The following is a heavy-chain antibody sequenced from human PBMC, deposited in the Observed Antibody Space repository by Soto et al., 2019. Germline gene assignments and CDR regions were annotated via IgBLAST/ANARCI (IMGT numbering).Heavy chain of an antibody. V-gene: IGHV5-51*01. J-gene: IGHJ4*02. CDR1: GYSFSIFW. Sequence: EVQLVQSGAEVKKPGESLKIAMKGSGYSFSIFWIGWVRQMPGKGLEWMGVIYPADSDTRYSPSFEGQVTISADKSFSTVYLQWSSLTASDTAMYYWARPGYDSREYPFDYWGQGTLVTVSS. CDR2: IYPADSDT. CDR3: ARPGYDSREYPFDY. D-gene: IGHD3-22*01.